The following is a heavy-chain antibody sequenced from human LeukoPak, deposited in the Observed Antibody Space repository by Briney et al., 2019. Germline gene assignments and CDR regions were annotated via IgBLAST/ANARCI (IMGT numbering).Heavy chain of an antibody. CDR1: GYTFTGYY. CDR3: ARVLSGYPTAFDI. D-gene: IGHD3-22*01. Sequence: ASVKVSCKASGYTFTGYYMYWVRQAPGQGLQRMGWINPNSGGTNYAQKFQGRVTMTRDTSISTAYMELSRLRSDDTAVYYCARVLSGYPTAFDIWGQGTMVTVSS. J-gene: IGHJ3*02. V-gene: IGHV1-2*02. CDR2: INPNSGGT.